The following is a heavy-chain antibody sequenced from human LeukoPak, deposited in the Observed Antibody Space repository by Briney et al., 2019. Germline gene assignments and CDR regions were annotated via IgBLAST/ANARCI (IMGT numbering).Heavy chain of an antibody. V-gene: IGHV3-21*01. J-gene: IGHJ6*02. D-gene: IGHD5-12*01. CDR2: ISSSSSYI. CDR3: ARGGIVATISRPYYYYGMDV. Sequence: KTGGSLRLSCAASGFTFSSYSMNWVRQAPGKGLEWVSSISSSSSYIYYADSVKGRFTISRDNAKNSLYLQMNSLRAEDTAVYYCARGGIVATISRPYYYYGMDVWGQGTTVTVSS. CDR1: GFTFSSYS.